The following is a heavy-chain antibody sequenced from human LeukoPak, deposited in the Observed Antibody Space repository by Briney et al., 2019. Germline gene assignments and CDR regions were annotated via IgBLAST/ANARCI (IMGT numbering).Heavy chain of an antibody. Sequence: GGSLRLSCTASGFTFGDYAMSWVRQAPGKGLEWVGFIRSKAYGGTTEYAASVKGRFTISRDDSKSIAYLQMNSLKTEDTAVYYCTSGWDYYGMDVWGEGTTVTVSS. J-gene: IGHJ6*04. V-gene: IGHV3-49*04. D-gene: IGHD3-10*01. CDR2: IRSKAYGGTT. CDR1: GFTFGDYA. CDR3: TSGWDYYGMDV.